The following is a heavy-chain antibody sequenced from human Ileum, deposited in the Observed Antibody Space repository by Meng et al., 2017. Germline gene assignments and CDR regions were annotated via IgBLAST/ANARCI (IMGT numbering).Heavy chain of an antibody. CDR2: IYLSGGT. Sequence: VARPESAPGVAKPWGEAPWTSAVPSGATSVSDWASSGPATPGKGRGCIGEIYLSGGTNYNTSLRRRVTIPVDKSKNKSYRKLNSATAADRAVYYCARVGWGDTAMASGWFDPWGQGTLVTVSS. V-gene: IGHV4-4*02. CDR1: SGATSVSDW. CDR3: ARVGWGDTAMASGWFDP. D-gene: IGHD5-18*01. J-gene: IGHJ5*02.